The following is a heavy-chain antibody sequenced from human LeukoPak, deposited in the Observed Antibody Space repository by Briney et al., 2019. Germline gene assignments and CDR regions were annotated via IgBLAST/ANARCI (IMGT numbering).Heavy chain of an antibody. J-gene: IGHJ5*02. Sequence: NLGESLKISCKGSGYSFTSYWIGWVRQMPGKGLEWMGIIYPGDSDTRYSPSFQGQVTILADRSISTAYLQWSSLKASDTAMYYCARVASGSHGWFDPWGQGTLVTVSS. CDR1: GYSFTSYW. CDR3: ARVASGSHGWFDP. D-gene: IGHD1-26*01. V-gene: IGHV5-51*01. CDR2: IYPGDSDT.